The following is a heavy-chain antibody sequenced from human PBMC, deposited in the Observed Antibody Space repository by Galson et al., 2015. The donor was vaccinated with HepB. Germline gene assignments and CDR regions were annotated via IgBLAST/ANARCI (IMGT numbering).Heavy chain of an antibody. CDR2: IVPIFGTP. V-gene: IGHV1-69*13. CDR3: ATGAGRQVNWFDP. J-gene: IGHJ5*02. Sequence: SVKVSCKGSGDTFDSSSINWLRQAPGQGLQWMGRIVPIFGTPTYAQNFQDRVTITADGSTKTVYMELTSLRSDDTAVYYCATGAGRQVNWFDPWGQGTPVIVSS. CDR1: GDTFDSSS. D-gene: IGHD6-19*01.